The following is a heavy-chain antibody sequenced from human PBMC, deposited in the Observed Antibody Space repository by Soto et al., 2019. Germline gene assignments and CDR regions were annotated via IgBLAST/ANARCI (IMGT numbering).Heavy chain of an antibody. CDR2: IGSSSSYI. J-gene: IGHJ6*02. CDR3: ARDGGKGGYGDYGGGYYYYYGMDV. D-gene: IGHD4-17*01. Sequence: GGSLRLSCAASGFTFCSYSMNWVRQAPGKGLEWISSIGSSSSYIYYADSVKGRFTISRDNAKNSLYLQMNSLRAEDTAVYYCARDGGKGGYGDYGGGYYYYYGMDVWGQGTTVTVSS. V-gene: IGHV3-21*01. CDR1: GFTFCSYS.